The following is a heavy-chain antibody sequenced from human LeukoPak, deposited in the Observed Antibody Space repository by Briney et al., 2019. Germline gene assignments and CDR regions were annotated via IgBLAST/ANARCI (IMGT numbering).Heavy chain of an antibody. V-gene: IGHV4-34*01. CDR3: ARGLGDTAMATPAFDI. D-gene: IGHD5-18*01. CDR1: GGSFSGYY. J-gene: IGHJ3*02. Sequence: SETLSLTCAVYGGSFSGYYWSWIRQPPGKGLEWIGEINHSGSTNYNPSLKSRATISVDTSKNQFSLKLSSVTAADTAVYYCARGLGDTAMATPAFDIWGQGTMVTVSS. CDR2: INHSGST.